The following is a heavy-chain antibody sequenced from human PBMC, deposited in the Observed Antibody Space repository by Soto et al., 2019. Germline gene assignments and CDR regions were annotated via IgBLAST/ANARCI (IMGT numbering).Heavy chain of an antibody. CDR1: GGSISSGGYC. J-gene: IGHJ4*02. CDR3: ARGGIAAAAPPDY. CDR2: IYYSGST. Sequence: SETLSLTCTVSGGSISSGGYCWSWIRQHPGKGLEWIGYIYYSGSTYYNPSLKSRVTISVDTSKNQFSLKLSSVTAADTAVYYCARGGIAAAAPPDYWGQGTLVTVSS. D-gene: IGHD6-13*01. V-gene: IGHV4-31*03.